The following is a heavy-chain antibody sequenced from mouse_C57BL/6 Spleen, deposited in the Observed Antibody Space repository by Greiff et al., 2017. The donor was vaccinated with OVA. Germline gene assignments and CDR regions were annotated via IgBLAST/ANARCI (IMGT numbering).Heavy chain of an antibody. J-gene: IGHJ2*01. D-gene: IGHD3-2*02. V-gene: IGHV5-4*01. CDR3: ARDQGDCYFDY. Sequence: EVKLMESGGGLVKPGGSLKLSCAASGFTFSSYAMSWVRQTPEKRLEWVATISDGGSYTYYPDNVKGRFTISRDNAKNNLYLQMSHLKSEDTAMYYCARDQGDCYFDYWGQGTTLTVSS. CDR1: GFTFSSYA. CDR2: ISDGGSYT.